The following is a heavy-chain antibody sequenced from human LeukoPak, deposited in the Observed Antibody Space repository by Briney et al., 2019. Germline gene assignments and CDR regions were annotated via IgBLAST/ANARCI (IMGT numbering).Heavy chain of an antibody. CDR3: ARQRRRGYSFHFDY. D-gene: IGHD4-11*01. J-gene: IGHJ4*02. CDR2: IYYSGST. V-gene: IGHV4-39*01. Sequence: SSETLSLTCTVSGGSISSSSYYWGWIRQPPGKGLEWIGSIYYSGSTYYNPSLKSRVTISVDTSKNQFSLKLSSVTAADTAVYYCARQRRRGYSFHFDYWGQGTLVTVSS. CDR1: GGSISSSSYY.